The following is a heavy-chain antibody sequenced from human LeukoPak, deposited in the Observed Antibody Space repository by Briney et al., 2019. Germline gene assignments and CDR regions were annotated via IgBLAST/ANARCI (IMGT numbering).Heavy chain of an antibody. J-gene: IGHJ6*02. CDR3: AMGLSGNYYYYYAMDV. CDR1: GFTVTSYA. Sequence: GGSLRLSCAASGFTVTSYAMHWVRQAPGKGLEWVAVISYDGSNKYYVESVKGRFTISRDNSKNTLYLQMNSLRTEDTAVYYCAMGLSGNYYYYYAMDVWGQGTTVTVSS. CDR2: ISYDGSNK. D-gene: IGHD6-19*01. V-gene: IGHV3-30-3*01.